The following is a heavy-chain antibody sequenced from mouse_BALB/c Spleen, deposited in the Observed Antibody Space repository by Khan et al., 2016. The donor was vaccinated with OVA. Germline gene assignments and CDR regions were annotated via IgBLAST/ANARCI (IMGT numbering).Heavy chain of an antibody. CDR1: GDSITTGY. V-gene: IGHV3-8*02. D-gene: IGHD2-14*01. CDR3: ARSTYRYAFVY. Sequence: EVQLQESGPSLVKPSQTLSLTCSVTGDSITTGYWNWIRKFPGNKLKYMGYIIYTGYTYYNQSLKSRISITRHTSNNQYYLQLNSVTDEDTATYYCARSTYRYAFVYWGQGTLVTVSA. CDR2: IIYTGYT. J-gene: IGHJ3*01.